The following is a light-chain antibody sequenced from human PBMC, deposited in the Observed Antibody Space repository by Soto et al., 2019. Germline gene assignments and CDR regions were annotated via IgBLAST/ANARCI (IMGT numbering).Light chain of an antibody. CDR3: SSYVAPYTYV. V-gene: IGLV2-11*01. CDR2: DVN. CDR1: SSDVGAYDF. J-gene: IGLJ1*01. Sequence: QSGLTQPRSVSGSPGQSVTISCTGTSSDVGAYDFVSWHQHHPGKAPKVIMYDVNKRPSGVPDRFSGSKSGNTASLTISGLQAEDEADYYCSSYVAPYTYVFGTGTKVTV.